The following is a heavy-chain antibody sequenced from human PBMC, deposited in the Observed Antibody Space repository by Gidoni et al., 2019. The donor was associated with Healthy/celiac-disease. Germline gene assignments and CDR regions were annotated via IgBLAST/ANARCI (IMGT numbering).Heavy chain of an antibody. CDR1: GGTFSSYA. D-gene: IGHD1-1*01. CDR3: ARWVSRGTTDPHWYFDL. CDR2: IIPICGTA. Sequence: QVQLVQSGAEVKKPGSSVKVSCKASGGTFSSYAISWVRQAPGQGLEWMGGIIPICGTANYAQKFQGRVTITADESTSTAYMELSSLRSEDTAVYYCARWVSRGTTDPHWYFDLWGRGTLVTVSS. J-gene: IGHJ2*01. V-gene: IGHV1-69*01.